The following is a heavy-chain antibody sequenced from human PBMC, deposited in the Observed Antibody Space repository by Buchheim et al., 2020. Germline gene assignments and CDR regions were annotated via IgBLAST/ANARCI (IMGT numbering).Heavy chain of an antibody. CDR1: GFTFSSYA. D-gene: IGHD2-15*01. CDR2: ISGSGGST. J-gene: IGHJ6*02. V-gene: IGHV3-23*04. Sequence: EVQLVESGGGLVQPGGSLRLSCAASGFTFSSYAMSWVRQAPGKGLEWVSAISGSGGSTYYADPVKGRFTISSDNSKHTLYLKMNSLRAEDTAVYYCAKGVDTCSGGSCYGGYYYYYGMDVWGQGTT. CDR3: AKGVDTCSGGSCYGGYYYYYGMDV.